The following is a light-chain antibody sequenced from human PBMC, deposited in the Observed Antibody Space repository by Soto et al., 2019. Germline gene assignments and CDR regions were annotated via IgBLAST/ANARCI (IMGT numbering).Light chain of an antibody. CDR3: QHYNVVPPT. CDR1: QDISIY. Sequence: DIQMTQSPSSLSAFLGDRVTITCRASQDISIYLNWFQQKPGKAPKLLIYDASNLENGVPSRFSGSGSGTDFTLTINSLQPDEIATYYCQHYNVVPPTFGQGTRLEI. J-gene: IGKJ2*01. CDR2: DAS. V-gene: IGKV1-33*01.